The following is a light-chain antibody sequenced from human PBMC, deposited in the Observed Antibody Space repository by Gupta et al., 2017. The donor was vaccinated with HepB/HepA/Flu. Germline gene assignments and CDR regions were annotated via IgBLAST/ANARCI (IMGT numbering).Light chain of an antibody. Sequence: EKVMTQSPATLSVSPGERATLTCRASQSISTNLAWYQQKPGQAPRLLIYGASMRDTGISDRFSGSGSGTEFTLTISSRQSEDFAVYYCQQYNDWPHYTLGQGTKLDIK. J-gene: IGKJ2*01. CDR3: QQYNDWPHYT. V-gene: IGKV3-15*01. CDR1: QSISTN. CDR2: GAS.